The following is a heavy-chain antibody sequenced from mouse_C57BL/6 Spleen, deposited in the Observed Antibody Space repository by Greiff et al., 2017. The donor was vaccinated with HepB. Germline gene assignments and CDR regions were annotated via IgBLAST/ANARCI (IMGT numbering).Heavy chain of an antibody. CDR1: GYTFTSYW. Sequence: VKLQQPGAELVKPGASVKMSCKASGYTFTSYWITWVKQRPGQGLEWIGDIYPGSGSTNYNGKFKGKATLTADKSSSTAYMQLSSLTSEDSAVYFCARGRSGFSFAYWGQGTLVTVSA. D-gene: IGHD3-2*02. CDR3: ARGRSGFSFAY. CDR2: IYPGSGST. V-gene: IGHV1-55*01. J-gene: IGHJ3*01.